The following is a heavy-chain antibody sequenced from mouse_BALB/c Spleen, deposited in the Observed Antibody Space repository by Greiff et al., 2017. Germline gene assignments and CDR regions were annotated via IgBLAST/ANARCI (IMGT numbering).Heavy chain of an antibody. CDR1: GFNIKDTY. J-gene: IGHJ4*01. CDR2: IDPANGNT. CDR3: ARSYYYYAMDY. D-gene: IGHD2-10*01. Sequence: EVKLMESGAELVKPGASVKLSCTASGFNIKDTYMHWVKQRPEQGLEWIGRIDPANGNTKYDPKFQGKATITADTSSNTAYLQLSSLTSEDTAVYYCARSYYYYAMDYWGQGTSVTVSS. V-gene: IGHV14-3*02.